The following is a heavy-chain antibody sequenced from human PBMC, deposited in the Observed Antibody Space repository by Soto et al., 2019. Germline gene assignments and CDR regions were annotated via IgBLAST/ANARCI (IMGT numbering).Heavy chain of an antibody. Sequence: GGSLRLSCAASGFTFSSYAMSWVRQAPGKGLEWVSAISGSGGSTYYADSVKGRFTISRDNSKNTLYLQMNGLRAEDTAVYYCAKVRGIAASRKYYFDYWGQGTLVTVSS. J-gene: IGHJ4*02. V-gene: IGHV3-23*01. CDR1: GFTFSSYA. CDR3: AKVRGIAASRKYYFDY. CDR2: ISGSGGST. D-gene: IGHD6-13*01.